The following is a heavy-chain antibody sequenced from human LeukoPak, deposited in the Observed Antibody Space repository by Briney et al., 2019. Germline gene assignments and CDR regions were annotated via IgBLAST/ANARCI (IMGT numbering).Heavy chain of an antibody. V-gene: IGHV5-51*01. CDR1: GYSFTSYW. CDR2: IYPGDSDT. Sequence: ESLKISCKGSGYSFTSYWIGWVRQMPGKGLDWMGIIYPGDSDTRYSPSFQGQVTISADKSISTAYLQWSSLKASDTAMYYCARSLTMIRGVIGNWFDPWGQGTLVTVSS. CDR3: ARSLTMIRGVIGNWFDP. D-gene: IGHD3-10*01. J-gene: IGHJ5*02.